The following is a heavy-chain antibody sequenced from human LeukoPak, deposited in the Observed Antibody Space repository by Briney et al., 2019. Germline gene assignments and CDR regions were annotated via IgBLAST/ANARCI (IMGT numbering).Heavy chain of an antibody. J-gene: IGHJ5*02. D-gene: IGHD3-10*01. CDR3: ARDSINPIWFGELSANWFDP. CDR1: GFTFSSYS. CDR2: ISSSSSYI. V-gene: IGHV3-21*01. Sequence: GGSLRLSCAASGFTFSSYSMNWVRQAPGKGLEWVSSISSSSSYIYYADSVKGRFTISRDNAKNSLYLQMNSLRAEDTAVYYCARDSINPIWFGELSANWFDPWGQGTLVTVSS.